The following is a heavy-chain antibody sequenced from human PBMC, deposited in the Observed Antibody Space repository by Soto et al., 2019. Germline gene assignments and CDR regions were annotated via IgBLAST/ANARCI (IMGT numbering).Heavy chain of an antibody. Sequence: GSSVNVSCKASGYTFTTYTIQWVRQAPGQSPEWMGWINAGNGKTKYSQRFQGRVTITRDTSASTAYMELSSLTSEDTAVYYCAALWGPDIAVAVQGDHDAFDIWGQGTMVTVSS. V-gene: IGHV1-3*01. CDR1: GYTFTTYT. CDR3: AALWGPDIAVAVQGDHDAFDI. D-gene: IGHD6-19*01. J-gene: IGHJ3*02. CDR2: INAGNGKT.